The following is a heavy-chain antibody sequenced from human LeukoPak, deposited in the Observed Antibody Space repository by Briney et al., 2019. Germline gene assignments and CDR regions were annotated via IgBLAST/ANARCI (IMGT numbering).Heavy chain of an antibody. CDR1: GITLSNYD. CDR2: ISDSGGST. J-gene: IGHJ4*02. D-gene: IGHD3-10*01. CDR3: ARRGVVIRVILVGFHKEAFYFDS. V-gene: IGHV3-23*01. Sequence: PGGSLRLSCAVSGITLSNYDMSWVRQAPGKGLEWGAGISDSGGSTNYADSVKGRVTISRDNPKNTLYLQMNSLRAEDTAVYFCARRGVVIRVILVGFHKEAFYFDSWGQGALVTVSS.